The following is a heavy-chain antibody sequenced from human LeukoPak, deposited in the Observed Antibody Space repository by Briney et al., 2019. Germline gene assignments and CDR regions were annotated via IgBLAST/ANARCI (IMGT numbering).Heavy chain of an antibody. CDR2: IYHSGST. CDR1: GGSISSSNW. Sequence: SGTLSLTCAVSGGSISSSNWWSWVRQPPGKGLEWIGEIYHSGSTNYNPSLKSRVTIAVDKSKNQFSLKLSSVTAADTALYYCARESKLFFGETRWGQGTLVTVSS. V-gene: IGHV4-4*02. D-gene: IGHD3-10*01. J-gene: IGHJ4*02. CDR3: ARESKLFFGETR.